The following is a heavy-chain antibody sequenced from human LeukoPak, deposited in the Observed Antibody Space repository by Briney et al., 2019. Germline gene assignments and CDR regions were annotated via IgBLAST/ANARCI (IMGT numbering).Heavy chain of an antibody. CDR3: AHLVVTIDWRSYFDY. D-gene: IGHD3-9*01. J-gene: IGHJ4*02. V-gene: IGHV2-5*01. CDR2: IYYNDDK. CDR1: DFSLSPPGRG. Sequence: SGPTLVNPTQTLTLTFTFSDFSLSPPGRGVGWIRQPPGKAPEWLVMIYYNDDKRYSPSLRSRLTITKDTSKNQVVLTMTNVDVVDTATYYCAHLVVTIDWRSYFDYWGQGILVTVSS.